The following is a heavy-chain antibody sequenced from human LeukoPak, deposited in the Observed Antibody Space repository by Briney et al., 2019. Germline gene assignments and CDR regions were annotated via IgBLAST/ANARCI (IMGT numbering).Heavy chain of an antibody. V-gene: IGHV3-30*02. CDR2: IRYDGSNK. D-gene: IGHD4-17*01. CDR3: ANFDYGDYEPLDH. J-gene: IGHJ4*02. CDR1: GFSASDFY. Sequence: PGGSLRLSCAASGFSASDFYMTWIRQSPGTGLEWVAFIRYDGSNKYYADSVKGRFTISRDNSKNTLYLQMNSLRAEDTAVYYCANFDYGDYEPLDHWGQGTLVTVSS.